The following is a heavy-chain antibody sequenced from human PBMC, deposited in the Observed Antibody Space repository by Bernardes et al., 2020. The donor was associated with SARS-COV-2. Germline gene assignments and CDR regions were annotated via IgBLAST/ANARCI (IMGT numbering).Heavy chain of an antibody. CDR3: ERAREWNDY. CDR2: ITSDGSIT. J-gene: IGHJ4*02. Sequence: GGSLRLCCAASGFIFSSHLMHLVRQAPGKGLVWVSRITSDGSITGYADSVKCRFTISRDNAKNTLYLQMNSLRVEDTGVYYCERAREWNDYWGQGSLVTVSA. V-gene: IGHV3-74*01. D-gene: IGHD3-3*01. CDR1: GFIFSSHL.